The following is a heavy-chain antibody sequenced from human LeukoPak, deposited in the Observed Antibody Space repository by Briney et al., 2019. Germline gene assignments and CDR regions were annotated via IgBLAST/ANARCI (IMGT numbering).Heavy chain of an antibody. CDR1: GFTFSSYA. CDR2: ISYDGSNE. D-gene: IGHD3-10*01. J-gene: IGHJ4*02. Sequence: GGSLRLSCAASGFTFSSYAMHWVRQAPGKGLEWVAVISYDGSNEYYADSVKGRFTISRDNSKNTLYLQMNSLRAEDTAVYYCAGITMALWGQGTLVTVSS. CDR3: AGITMAL. V-gene: IGHV3-30-3*01.